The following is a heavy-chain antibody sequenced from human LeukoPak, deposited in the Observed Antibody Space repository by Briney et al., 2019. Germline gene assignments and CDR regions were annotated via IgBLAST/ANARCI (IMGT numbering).Heavy chain of an antibody. CDR1: EFTFCSYS. Sequence: GGSLRLSCAASEFTFCSYSMNWVRQAPGKGLEWVSSISSSSSYIYYADSVKGRFTISRDNAKNSLYLQMNGLRAEDTAVYYCARRRHAYYYDSSGHFDYWGQGILVTVSS. V-gene: IGHV3-21*01. D-gene: IGHD3-22*01. CDR2: ISSSSSYI. J-gene: IGHJ4*02. CDR3: ARRRHAYYYDSSGHFDY.